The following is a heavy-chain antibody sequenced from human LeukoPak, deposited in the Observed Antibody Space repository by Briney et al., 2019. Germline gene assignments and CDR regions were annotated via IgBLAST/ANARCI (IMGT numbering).Heavy chain of an antibody. D-gene: IGHD1-26*01. Sequence: GSSVKVSCKASGGTFSSYAISWVRQAPGQGLEWMGGIIPIFGTANYAQKFQGRVTITADESTSTAYMELSSLRSEDTAVYYCARERPYSGSREGAFDIWGQGTMVTVSS. CDR1: GGTFSSYA. CDR2: IIPIFGTA. CDR3: ARERPYSGSREGAFDI. J-gene: IGHJ3*02. V-gene: IGHV1-69*01.